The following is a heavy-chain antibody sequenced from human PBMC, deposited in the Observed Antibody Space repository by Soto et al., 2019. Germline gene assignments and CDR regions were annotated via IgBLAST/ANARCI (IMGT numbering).Heavy chain of an antibody. CDR2: IIPIFGTA. J-gene: IGHJ4*02. V-gene: IGHV1-69*13. D-gene: IGHD6-19*01. CDR3: ARVRPLIPVAATRFVH. Sequence: SVKVSCKASGGTFSSYAISWVRQAPGQGLEWMGGIIPIFGTANYAQKFQGRVTITADESTSTAYMELSSLRSEDTAVYYCARVRPLIPVAATRFVHWGQGPLVTVSS. CDR1: GGTFSSYA.